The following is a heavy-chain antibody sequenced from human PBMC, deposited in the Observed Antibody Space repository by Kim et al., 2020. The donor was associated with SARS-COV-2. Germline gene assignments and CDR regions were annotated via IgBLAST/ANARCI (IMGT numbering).Heavy chain of an antibody. J-gene: IGHJ4*02. D-gene: IGHD1-20*01. Sequence: GGSLRLSCSASGFTFSSYAMHWVRQAPGKGLEYVSAISSNGGSTYYADSVKGRFTISRDNSKNTLYLQMSSLRAEDTAVYYCVKEGRGITGTFPPDYWGQGTLVTVSS. CDR2: ISSNGGST. V-gene: IGHV3-64D*09. CDR3: VKEGRGITGTFPPDY. CDR1: GFTFSSYA.